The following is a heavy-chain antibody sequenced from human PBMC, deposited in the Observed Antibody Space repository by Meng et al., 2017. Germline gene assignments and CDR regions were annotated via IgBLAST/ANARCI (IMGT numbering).Heavy chain of an antibody. CDR1: GFTFSSYA. V-gene: IGHV3-30*04. CDR3: ARESLTLFDY. J-gene: IGHJ4*02. CDR2: ISYDGSNK. Sequence: GESLKISCAASGFTFSSYAMHWVRRAPGKGLERVAVISYDGSNKYYADSVKGRFTISRDNSKNTLYLQMNSLRDEDTAVYYCARESLTLFDYWGQGTLVTVSS.